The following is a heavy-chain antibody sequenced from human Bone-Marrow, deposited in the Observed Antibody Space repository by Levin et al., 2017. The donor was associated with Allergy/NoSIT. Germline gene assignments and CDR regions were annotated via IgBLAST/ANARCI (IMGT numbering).Heavy chain of an antibody. CDR2: ILPSSGDT. J-gene: IGHJ3*01. CDR1: GYTFSDYY. Sequence: ASVKVSCKTSGYTFSDYYLHWVRQAPGQGLEWMGWILPSSGDTNYEQTFLGRVTLTTDTSISTAYMELNTLTSDDTAVYYCARGFYDTRGFYYPRPRGAFAFWGQGTRVTVSA. D-gene: IGHD3-22*01. CDR3: ARGFYDTRGFYYPRPRGAFAF. V-gene: IGHV1-2*02.